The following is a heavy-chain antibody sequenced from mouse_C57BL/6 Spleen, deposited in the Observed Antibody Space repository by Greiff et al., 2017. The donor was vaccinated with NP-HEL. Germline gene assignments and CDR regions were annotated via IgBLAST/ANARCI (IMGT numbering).Heavy chain of an antibody. CDR2: ISSGSSTI. CDR1: GFTFSDYG. J-gene: IGHJ1*03. V-gene: IGHV5-17*01. CDR3: ARDYYGSSSGYFDV. D-gene: IGHD1-1*01. Sequence: EVKVVESGGGLVKPGGSLKLSCAASGFTFSDYGMHWVRQAPEKGLEWVAYISSGSSTIYYADTVKGRFTISRDNAKNTLFLQMTSLRSEDTAMYYCARDYYGSSSGYFDVWGTGTTVTVSS.